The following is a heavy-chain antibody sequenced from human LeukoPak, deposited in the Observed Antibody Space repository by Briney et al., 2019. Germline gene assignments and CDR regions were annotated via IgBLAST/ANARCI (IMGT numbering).Heavy chain of an antibody. CDR2: ISAYNGNT. CDR3: AREGPELMTTYYYYGMDV. Sequence: ASVTVSCKASGYTFTSYGISWVRQAPGQGLEWMGWISAYNGNTNYAQKLQGRVTMTTDTSTSTAYMELRSLRSDDTAVYYCAREGPELMTTYYYYGMDVWGQGTTVTVSS. D-gene: IGHD4-11*01. J-gene: IGHJ6*02. CDR1: GYTFTSYG. V-gene: IGHV1-18*01.